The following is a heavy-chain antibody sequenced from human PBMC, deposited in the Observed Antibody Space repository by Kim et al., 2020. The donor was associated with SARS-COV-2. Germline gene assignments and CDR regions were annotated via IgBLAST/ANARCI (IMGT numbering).Heavy chain of an antibody. V-gene: IGHV3-23*01. CDR1: GFTFSSYA. J-gene: IGHJ4*02. CDR2: ISGSGGST. D-gene: IGHD3-3*01. Sequence: GGSLRLSCTASGFTFSSYAMSWVRQAPGKGLEWVSAISGSGGSTYYADSVKGRFTISRDNSKNTLYLQMNSLRAEDTAVYYCAKDSAGATIFGVVIMSPTFYYWGQGTPVTVSS. CDR3: AKDSAGATIFGVVIMSPTFYY.